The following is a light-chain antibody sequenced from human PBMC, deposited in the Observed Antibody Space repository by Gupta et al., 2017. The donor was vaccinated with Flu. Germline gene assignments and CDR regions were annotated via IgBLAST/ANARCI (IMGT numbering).Light chain of an antibody. V-gene: IGKV3-11*01. CDR3: QQRSNWPPLT. CDR1: QSVSSY. CDR2: DAS. J-gene: IGKJ4*01. Sequence: EIVLTQSTATLSLSPGERATLSCRASQSVSSYLAWYQQKPGQAPRLLIYDASNRDTGIPARFSGSGYGTDFTLTISSREPEDFAVYYCQQRSNWPPLTFGGGTKVEIK.